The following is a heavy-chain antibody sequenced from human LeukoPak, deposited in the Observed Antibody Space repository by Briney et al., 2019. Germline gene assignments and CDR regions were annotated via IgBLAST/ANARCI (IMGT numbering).Heavy chain of an antibody. D-gene: IGHD2-15*01. CDR1: GFTFSSYG. V-gene: IGHV3-33*01. Sequence: GRSLRLSCAASGFTFSSYGMHWVRQAPGQGLEWVTFIWYDGSNKYYADSVKGRFTISRDNSKNTLYLQMNSLRAEDTAVYYCTRAAPSATDYHDAFDIWGQGTMVTVSS. CDR2: IWYDGSNK. CDR3: TRAAPSATDYHDAFDI. J-gene: IGHJ3*02.